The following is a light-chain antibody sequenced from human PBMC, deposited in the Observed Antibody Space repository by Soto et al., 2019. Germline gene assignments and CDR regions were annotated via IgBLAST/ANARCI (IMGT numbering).Light chain of an antibody. V-gene: IGLV2-14*01. CDR1: SXDVGSYSH. CDR2: EVT. CDR3: ISYTGSSTSYV. Sequence: QSVLTQPASVSGSPGQSITISCSGTSXDVGSYSHVAWYQQFPGKTPKLVIYEVTYRPPGVSHRFSASKSGNTASLTISGLQAGDEADYHCISYTGSSTSYVFGTGTKATVL. J-gene: IGLJ1*01.